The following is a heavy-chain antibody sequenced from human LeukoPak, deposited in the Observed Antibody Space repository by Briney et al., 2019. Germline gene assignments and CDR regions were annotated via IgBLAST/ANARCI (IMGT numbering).Heavy chain of an antibody. D-gene: IGHD4-17*01. Sequence: GGSLRLSCAASGFTFSSYAMTWVRQAPGKGLEWVSAISGSGGATYYADSVKGRFTISRDNSENTLYLQMNSLRAEDTAVYYCAKSTVTTGDWYFDYWGQGTLVTVSS. V-gene: IGHV3-23*01. J-gene: IGHJ4*02. CDR3: AKSTVTTGDWYFDY. CDR1: GFTFSSYA. CDR2: ISGSGGAT.